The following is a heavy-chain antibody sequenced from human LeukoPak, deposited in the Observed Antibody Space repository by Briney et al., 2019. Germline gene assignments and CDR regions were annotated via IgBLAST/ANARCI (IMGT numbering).Heavy chain of an antibody. V-gene: IGHV1-2*02. J-gene: IGHJ6*03. CDR1: EYTFTDYY. Sequence: ASVKVSCKASEYTFTDYYMHWVRLAPGQGLEWMGWINPNSGGTNYAQKLQGRVSMTTDTSTSTAYMDLRSLRSDDTAVYYCARDLRYSSGWSASGMDVWGKGTTVTISS. CDR2: INPNSGGT. CDR3: ARDLRYSSGWSASGMDV. D-gene: IGHD6-19*01.